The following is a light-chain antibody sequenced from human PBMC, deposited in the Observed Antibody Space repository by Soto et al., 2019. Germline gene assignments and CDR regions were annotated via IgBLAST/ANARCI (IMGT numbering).Light chain of an antibody. Sequence: QSVLTQPASVSGSPGQSITISCTGTSSDVGGYNYVAWYQQHPGKAPKLIIYGVTNRPSGVSNRFSASKSGNTASLAISGLQAEDEADYYCSSYTTSSTYVFGTGTKVTVL. J-gene: IGLJ1*01. CDR2: GVT. V-gene: IGLV2-14*03. CDR3: SSYTTSSTYV. CDR1: SSDVGGYNY.